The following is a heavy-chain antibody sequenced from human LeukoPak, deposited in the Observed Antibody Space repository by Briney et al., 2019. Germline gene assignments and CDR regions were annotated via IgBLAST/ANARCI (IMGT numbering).Heavy chain of an antibody. J-gene: IGHJ4*02. CDR3: TTRVSTTNDN. CDR2: ILTKNDGGTT. D-gene: IGHD5/OR15-5a*01. Sequence: GGSLRLSCAASGLTFSNVWMNWVRQAPGKGLQWVGRILTKNDGGTTGYAAPVKGRLTISRDDSKSTLYLQMNSLEIEDTAVYYCTTRVSTTNDNWGQGTLVTVSS. V-gene: IGHV3-15*01. CDR1: GLTFSNVW.